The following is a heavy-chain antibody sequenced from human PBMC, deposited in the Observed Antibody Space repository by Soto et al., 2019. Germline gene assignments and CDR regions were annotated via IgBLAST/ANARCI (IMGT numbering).Heavy chain of an antibody. J-gene: IGHJ3*02. V-gene: IGHV4-28*01. CDR2: IYYSGST. Sequence: QVQLQESGPGLVKPSDTLSHTCAVSGYSISSSNWWGWIRQPPGKGLEWIGYIYYSGSTYYNPSLKSRVTMSVDTSKYQVSLKLGAVIAVERGVYYCGRKTGVLDSFDIWGQGAMVAVSS. D-gene: IGHD2-8*01. CDR3: GRKTGVLDSFDI. CDR1: GYSISSSNW.